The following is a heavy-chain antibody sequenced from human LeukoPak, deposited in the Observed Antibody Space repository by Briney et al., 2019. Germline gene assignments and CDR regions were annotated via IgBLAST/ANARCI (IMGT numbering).Heavy chain of an antibody. CDR1: GFTVSSNY. CDR3: ARSYYYGSGSPKY. Sequence: GGSLRLSCAASGFTVSSNYMSWVCQAPGKGLEWVSVIYSGGSTYYSDSVKGRFTISRDNSKNTLYLRMNSLRAEDTAVYYCARSYYYGSGSPKYWGQGTLVTVSS. J-gene: IGHJ4*02. CDR2: IYSGGST. V-gene: IGHV3-66*02. D-gene: IGHD3-10*01.